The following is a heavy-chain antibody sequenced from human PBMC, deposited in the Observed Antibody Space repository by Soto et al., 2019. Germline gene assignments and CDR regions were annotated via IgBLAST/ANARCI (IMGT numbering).Heavy chain of an antibody. D-gene: IGHD6-13*01. V-gene: IGHV3-7*03. CDR2: IKQDGSQK. CDR3: ARILPIEAAGGPYWFDP. CDR1: GFTFSNYW. J-gene: IGHJ5*02. Sequence: DVQLVESGGGWVQPGGSLRLSCEASGFTFSNYWMSWVRQAPGKGLEWVANIKQDGSQKYYVDSVKGRFTISRDNAKNSLYLEMNSLRAEVTAVYSCARILPIEAAGGPYWFDPWGQGTLVTVSS.